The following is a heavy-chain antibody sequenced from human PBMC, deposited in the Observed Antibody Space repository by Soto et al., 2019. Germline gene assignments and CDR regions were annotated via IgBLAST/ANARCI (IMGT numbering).Heavy chain of an antibody. V-gene: IGHV6-1*01. D-gene: IGHD6-13*01. Sequence: PSQTLSLTCAISGDSVPSNSAAWNWIRQSPSRGLEWLGRTYYRSKWYNDYAVSVKSRITINPDTSKNQFSLQLNSVTPEDTAVYYCARDLWGLGSSWSLGWFDPWGQGTLVTVSS. CDR1: GDSVPSNSAA. J-gene: IGHJ5*02. CDR3: ARDLWGLGSSWSLGWFDP. CDR2: TYYRSKWYN.